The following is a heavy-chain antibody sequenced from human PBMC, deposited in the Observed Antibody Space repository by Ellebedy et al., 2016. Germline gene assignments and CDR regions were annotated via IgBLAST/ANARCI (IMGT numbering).Heavy chain of an antibody. CDR1: GFTFGDYA. J-gene: IGHJ4*02. CDR3: ARGLGFHDGFAGDY. CDR2: IRSRAHSETT. V-gene: IGHV3-49*03. Sequence: GESLKISCTTSGFTFGDYAMSWFRQAPGKGLEWVGFIRSRAHSETTKYAASVKVRFILSRDDSKSIAYLQMTSLRIEDTAVYYCARGLGFHDGFAGDYWGQGTLVTVSS. D-gene: IGHD3-16*01.